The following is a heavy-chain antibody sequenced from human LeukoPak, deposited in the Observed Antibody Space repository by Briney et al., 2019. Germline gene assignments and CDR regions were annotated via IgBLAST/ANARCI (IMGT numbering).Heavy chain of an antibody. D-gene: IGHD2-21*02. CDR1: GFSLSTSGMR. Sequence: SGPALVKPTQTLTLTCTFSGFSLSTSGMRVSWIRQPPGKALEWLARIDWDADKFYSTSLKTRLTISKDTSKNQVVLTMTNMDPVDTATYYCARTTSYCGGDCYVDWGQGTLVTVSS. CDR3: ARTTSYCGGDCYVD. J-gene: IGHJ4*02. V-gene: IGHV2-70*04. CDR2: IDWDADK.